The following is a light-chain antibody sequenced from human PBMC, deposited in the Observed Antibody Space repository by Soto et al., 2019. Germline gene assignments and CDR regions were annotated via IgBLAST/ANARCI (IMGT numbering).Light chain of an antibody. J-gene: IGKJ1*01. CDR1: QSVSSN. CDR3: QHYNNWPPWT. Sequence: EIVMTQSPATLSVSPGERATLSCRASQSVSSNLAWYQQKPGQAPRLLIYGASTRATGIPARFSGSGSGTEFTLTISSLQSEDFAVYYCQHYNNWPPWTFGHGTKVDIK. V-gene: IGKV3-15*01. CDR2: GAS.